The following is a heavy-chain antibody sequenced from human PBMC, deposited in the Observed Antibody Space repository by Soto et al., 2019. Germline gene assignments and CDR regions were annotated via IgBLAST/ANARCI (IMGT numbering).Heavy chain of an antibody. CDR3: ARDPDKTSKIDY. Sequence: QVQLVESGGGLVKPGGSLRLSCEASGFTFTDHYMSWVRQTPGRGLEWVSYIDSSGSPLYYADSVRGRFTISRDNAKNSLFLQMNSLRPDDSATYYCARDPDKTSKIDYWGQGTLVTVSS. CDR2: IDSSGSPL. V-gene: IGHV3-11*01. CDR1: GFTFTDHY. J-gene: IGHJ4*02. D-gene: IGHD1-7*01.